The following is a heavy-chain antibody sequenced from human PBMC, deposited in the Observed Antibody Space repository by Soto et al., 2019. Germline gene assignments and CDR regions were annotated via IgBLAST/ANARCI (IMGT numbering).Heavy chain of an antibody. CDR1: GFTLSNAW. J-gene: IGHJ4*02. V-gene: IGHV3-15*01. CDR3: TAPPPMGATHDY. CDR2: IKSKSDGGTI. D-gene: IGHD1-26*01. Sequence: PGGSLRLSCAASGFTLSNAWMSWVRQAPGKGLEWVGRIKSKSDGGTIDYAAPVNGRFTISRDDSKNTLYLQMNSLKTEDTAVYYGTAPPPMGATHDYWGQGALVTVSS.